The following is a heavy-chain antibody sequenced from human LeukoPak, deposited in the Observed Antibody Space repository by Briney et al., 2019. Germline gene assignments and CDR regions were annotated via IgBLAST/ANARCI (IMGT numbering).Heavy chain of an antibody. CDR3: ARENSGSYREFDY. CDR1: GGSLSSYY. Sequence: SETLPLTCTVSGGSLSSYYWSWIRQPAGKGLEWIGRIYTSGSTNYNASLKSRVSMSVDTSKNQFSLKLSSVTAADTAVFYCARENSGSYREFDYWGQGTLVTVSS. V-gene: IGHV4-4*07. J-gene: IGHJ4*02. CDR2: IYTSGST. D-gene: IGHD1-26*01.